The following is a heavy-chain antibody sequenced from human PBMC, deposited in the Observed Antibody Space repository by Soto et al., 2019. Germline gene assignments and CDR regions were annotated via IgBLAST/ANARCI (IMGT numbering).Heavy chain of an antibody. D-gene: IGHD3-22*01. V-gene: IGHV4-39*01. J-gene: IGHJ4*02. CDR1: VGSISSSSYY. Sequence: QLQLQESGPGLVKPSETLSLTCTVSVGSISSSSYYWGWIRQPPGKGLEWIGSIYYSGSTYYNPSLKSRVTISVDTSKNQFSLKLSSVTAADTAVYYCASHSSGYLVDYWGQGTLVTVSS. CDR3: ASHSSGYLVDY. CDR2: IYYSGST.